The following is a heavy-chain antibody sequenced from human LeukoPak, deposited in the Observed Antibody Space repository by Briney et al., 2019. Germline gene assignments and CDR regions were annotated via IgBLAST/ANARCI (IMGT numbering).Heavy chain of an antibody. D-gene: IGHD3-10*01. CDR1: GGSISSGSYY. CDR2: IYTSGTT. Sequence: SQTLSLTCTVSGGSISSGSYYWNWIRQPAGKGLEWIGRIYTSGTTSYNPSLKSRVTISVDTSKNQLALKLNSVTAADTAVYYCALYYHGSDPRRAFDIWGQGTMVTVSS. V-gene: IGHV4-61*02. J-gene: IGHJ3*02. CDR3: ALYYHGSDPRRAFDI.